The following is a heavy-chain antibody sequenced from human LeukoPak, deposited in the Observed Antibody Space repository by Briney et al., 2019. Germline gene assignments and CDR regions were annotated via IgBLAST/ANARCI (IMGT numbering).Heavy chain of an antibody. D-gene: IGHD6-13*01. CDR3: ARIQVAAAGPDAFDI. V-gene: IGHV2-70*16. CDR1: GFSLSTSGMC. J-gene: IGHJ3*02. Sequence: SGPVLVKPTQTLTLTCTFSGFSLSTSGMCVSWIRQPPGKALEWLARIDWDDDKFYSTSLKTRLTISKDTSKNQVVLTMTNMDPVDTATYYCARIQVAAAGPDAFDIWGQGTMVTVSS. CDR2: IDWDDDK.